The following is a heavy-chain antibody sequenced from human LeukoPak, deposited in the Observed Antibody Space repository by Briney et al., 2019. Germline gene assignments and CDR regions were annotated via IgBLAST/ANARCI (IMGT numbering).Heavy chain of an antibody. CDR3: ARARGIFDSSGMFDP. V-gene: IGHV3-66*01. Sequence: GGSLRLSCAPSGFTVSSNYMSWVRQAPGKGLEWGSVIYSGGRTYYADSVKGRFTISRDNSKNTLYLKMNSLRAEDTAVYYCARARGIFDSSGMFDPWGQGTLVTVSS. CDR1: GFTVSSNY. J-gene: IGHJ5*02. D-gene: IGHD3-22*01. CDR2: IYSGGRT.